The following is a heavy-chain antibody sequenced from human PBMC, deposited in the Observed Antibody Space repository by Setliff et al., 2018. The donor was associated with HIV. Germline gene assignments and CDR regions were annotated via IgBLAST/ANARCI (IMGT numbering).Heavy chain of an antibody. CDR2: VYYTGKT. J-gene: IGHJ5*02. V-gene: IGHV4-31*03. CDR1: GGSLISGGYY. Sequence: PSETLSLTCSVSGGSLISGGYYWSWIRQHPGKGLEWIGYVYYTGKTYYNPSLVSRISMSVDTSKNQFSLKLTSVTAADTAIYYCARDLTSNSNCFEPWGQGTQVTVSS. CDR3: ARDLTSNSNCFEP. D-gene: IGHD4-4*01.